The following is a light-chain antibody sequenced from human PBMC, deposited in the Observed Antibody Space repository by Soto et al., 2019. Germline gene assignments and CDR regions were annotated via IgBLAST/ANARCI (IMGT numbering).Light chain of an antibody. CDR3: AAWDDSLSGRV. CDR1: SSNIGSNP. V-gene: IGLV1-47*01. CDR2: RNN. J-gene: IGLJ3*02. Sequence: QSVLTQPPSASGTPGQRVTISCSGSSSNIGSNPVYWYQQLPGTAPKLLIYRNNQRPSGVPDRFSGSKSGTSASLAISGLRSEDEADYYCAAWDDSLSGRVFGGGTQLTVL.